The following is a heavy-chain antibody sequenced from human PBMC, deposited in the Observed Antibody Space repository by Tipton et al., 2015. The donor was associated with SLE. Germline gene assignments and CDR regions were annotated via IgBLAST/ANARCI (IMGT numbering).Heavy chain of an antibody. CDR2: IYYSGST. V-gene: IGHV4-31*03. D-gene: IGHD2-15*01. CDR1: GGSISSGGYY. CDR3: AAGSHDAFDI. J-gene: IGHJ3*02. Sequence: TLPLTCTVSGGSISSGGYYWSWIRQHPGKGLEWIGYIYYSGSTYYNPSLKSRVTISVDTSKNQFSLKLSFVTAADTAVYYCAAGSHDAFDIWGQGTMVTVSS.